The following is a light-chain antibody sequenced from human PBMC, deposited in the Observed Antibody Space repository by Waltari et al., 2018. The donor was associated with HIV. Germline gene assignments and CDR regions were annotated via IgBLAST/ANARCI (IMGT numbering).Light chain of an antibody. CDR1: SSNIGSRS. V-gene: IGLV1-44*01. CDR3: SVWDVTLNGLV. J-gene: IGLJ2*01. CDR2: RNT. Sequence: PSASGTPGQRVNISCFGTSSNIGSRSVNWYQHFPGTPPRLVIFRNTERPSGVPDRFSGSKSGTSASLAISGLHSQDEADYYCSVWDVTLNGLVFGGGTRL.